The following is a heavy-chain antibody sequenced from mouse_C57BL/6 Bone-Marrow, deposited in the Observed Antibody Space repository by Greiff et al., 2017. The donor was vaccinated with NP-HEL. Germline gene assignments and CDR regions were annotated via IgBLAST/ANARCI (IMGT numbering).Heavy chain of an antibody. CDR1: GYTFTSYG. D-gene: IGHD3-2*02. Sequence: VQRVESGAELARPGASVKLSCKASGYTFTSYGISWVKQRTGQGLEWIGEIYPRSGNTYYNEKFKGKATLTADKSSSTAYMELRSLTSEDSAVYFCARGLDSSGYVDDYWGQGTTLTVSS. V-gene: IGHV1-81*01. CDR2: IYPRSGNT. CDR3: ARGLDSSGYVDDY. J-gene: IGHJ2*01.